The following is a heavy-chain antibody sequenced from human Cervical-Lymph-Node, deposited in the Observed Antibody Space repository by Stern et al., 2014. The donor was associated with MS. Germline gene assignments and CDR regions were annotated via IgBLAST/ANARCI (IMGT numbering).Heavy chain of an antibody. CDR3: TTVKTTETRNFDY. D-gene: IGHD4-17*01. Sequence: MQLVQSGGGVVKPGESLRLSCVGSGFTFSNAWMTWVRQAPGKGLEWIGRIKSKTDGGTTDYAAPVQGRFTISRDDSKDTLFLQMNSLKTEDTAVYYCTTVKTTETRNFDYWGQGTLVTVSS. V-gene: IGHV3-15*01. CDR1: GFTFSNAW. J-gene: IGHJ4*02. CDR2: IKSKTDGGTT.